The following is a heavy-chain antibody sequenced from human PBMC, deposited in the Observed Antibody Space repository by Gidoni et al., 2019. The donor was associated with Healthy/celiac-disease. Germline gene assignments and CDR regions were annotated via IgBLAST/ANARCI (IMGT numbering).Heavy chain of an antibody. CDR1: GGSISSGGYY. CDR2: IYYSGST. Sequence: QVQLQESGPGLVKPSQTLSLTCTVSGGSISSGGYYWSWIRPHPGKGLEWIGYIYYSGSTYYNPSLKSRVTISVDTYKNQFSLKLSSVTAADTAVYYCARARGIQLWIDYWGQGTLVTVSS. CDR3: ARARGIQLWIDY. D-gene: IGHD5-18*01. J-gene: IGHJ4*02. V-gene: IGHV4-31*03.